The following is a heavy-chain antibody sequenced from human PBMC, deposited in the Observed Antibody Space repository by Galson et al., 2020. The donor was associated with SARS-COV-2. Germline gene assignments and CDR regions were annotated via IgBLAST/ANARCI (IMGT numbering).Heavy chain of an antibody. CDR1: GYTLNELS. CDR2: FDPEDGET. V-gene: IGHV1-24*01. D-gene: IGHD3-22*01. CDR3: ATSFSYYYDSSGLDY. J-gene: IGHJ4*02. Sequence: GESLKISCKVSGYTLNELSMHWVRQAPGKGLEWQGGFDPEDGETIYAQTFQGRVTMTEDTSTDTAYMELSSLRSEDTAVYYCATSFSYYYDSSGLDYWGQGTLVTVSS.